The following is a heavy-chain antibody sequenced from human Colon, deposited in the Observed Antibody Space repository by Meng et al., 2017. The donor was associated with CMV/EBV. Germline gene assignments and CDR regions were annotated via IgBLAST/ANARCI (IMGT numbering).Heavy chain of an antibody. J-gene: IGHJ5*01. CDR2: ISGGSYYI. V-gene: IGHV3-21*01. CDR1: GFTFSSYA. Sequence: GGSLRLSCAASGFTFSSYAMSWVRQAPGKGLEWVATISGGSYYIYYADSVKGRFTISRDNAKSSLYLQMNSLGVEDTAVYYCAREGYYSGTTGYYYDSWGQGTVVTVSS. D-gene: IGHD3-22*01. CDR3: AREGYYSGTTGYYYDS.